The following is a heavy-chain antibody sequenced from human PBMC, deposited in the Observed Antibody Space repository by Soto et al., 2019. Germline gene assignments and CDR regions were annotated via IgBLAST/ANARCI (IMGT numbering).Heavy chain of an antibody. D-gene: IGHD3-10*01. Sequence: LSLTCTVSGGSISSGGYYWIWIRQHTWKGLEWIGYIYYSGSTYYNPSLKSRVTISVDTSKNQFSLKLSSVTAADTAVYYCARETYYGSGTQSSYMDVWGKGTTVTVSS. CDR2: IYYSGST. CDR1: GGSISSGGYY. CDR3: ARETYYGSGTQSSYMDV. V-gene: IGHV4-31*03. J-gene: IGHJ6*03.